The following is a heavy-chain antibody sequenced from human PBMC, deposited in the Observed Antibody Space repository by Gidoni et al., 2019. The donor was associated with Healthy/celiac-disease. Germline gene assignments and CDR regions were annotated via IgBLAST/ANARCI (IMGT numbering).Heavy chain of an antibody. D-gene: IGHD2-2*01. Sequence: QLQLQESGPGLVKPSETLSLTCTVSGGSISSSSYYWGWIRQPPGKGLEWIGSIYYSGSTYYNPSLKSRVTISVDTSKNQFSLKLSSVTAADTAVYYCARWGPGDVVVPAAMPRRLTFDYWGQGTLVTVSS. J-gene: IGHJ4*02. CDR1: GGSISSSSYY. CDR2: IYYSGST. V-gene: IGHV4-39*01. CDR3: ARWGPGDVVVPAAMPRRLTFDY.